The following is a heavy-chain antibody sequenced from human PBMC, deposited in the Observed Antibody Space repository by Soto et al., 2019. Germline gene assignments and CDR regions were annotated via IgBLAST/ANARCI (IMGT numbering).Heavy chain of an antibody. CDR3: ARDLPTASIVVVVAATRVDHDAFDI. J-gene: IGHJ3*02. D-gene: IGHD2-15*01. Sequence: GGSLRLSWAASGFTFSSYAMHWVRQAPGKGLEWVAVISYDGSNKYYADSVKGRFTISRDNSKNTLYLQMNSLRAEDTAVYYCARDLPTASIVVVVAATRVDHDAFDIWGQGTMVTVSS. CDR2: ISYDGSNK. V-gene: IGHV3-30-3*01. CDR1: GFTFSSYA.